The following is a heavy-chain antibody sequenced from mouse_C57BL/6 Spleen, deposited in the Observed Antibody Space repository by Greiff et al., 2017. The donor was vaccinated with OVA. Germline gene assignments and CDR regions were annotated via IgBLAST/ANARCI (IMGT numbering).Heavy chain of an antibody. CDR3: TTRGGNDWYFDV. CDR2: IDPENGDT. J-gene: IGHJ1*03. D-gene: IGHD2-1*01. Sequence: DVQLQESGAELVRPGASVKLSCTASGFNIKDDYMHWVKQRPEQGLEWIGWIDPENGDTEYASKFQGKATITADTSSNTAYLQLSSLTSEDTAVYYCTTRGGNDWYFDVWGTGTTVTVSS. V-gene: IGHV14-4*01. CDR1: GFNIKDDY.